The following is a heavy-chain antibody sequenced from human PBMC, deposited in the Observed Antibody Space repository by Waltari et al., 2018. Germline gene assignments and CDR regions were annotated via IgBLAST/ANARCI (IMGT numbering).Heavy chain of an antibody. D-gene: IGHD1-1*01. CDR2: ISAYNGNT. CDR3: AGGGTPGGYYHYMDV. V-gene: IGHV1-18*01. Sequence: QVQLVQSGAEVKKPGASVKVSCKASGYTFTSYGISWVRQAPGQGLEWMGWISAYNGNTNYAQKLQGRGTKTPDTSPSTAYMELRSPRSDDTAVDYCAGGGTPGGYYHYMDVWGQGTTVTVSS. J-gene: IGHJ6*03. CDR1: GYTFTSYG.